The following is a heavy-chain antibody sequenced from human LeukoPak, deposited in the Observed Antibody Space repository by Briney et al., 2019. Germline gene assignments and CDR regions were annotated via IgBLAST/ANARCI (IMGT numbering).Heavy chain of an antibody. CDR3: AREGFAGYSSSWYDY. D-gene: IGHD6-13*01. CDR1: GFTFSNYW. J-gene: IGHJ4*02. Sequence: GGSLRLSCAASGFTFSNYWMTWVRQAPGKGLEWVANIKEDGSDKNYVDSVKGRFTISRDNAKNSLYLQMNSLRAEDTAVYYCAREGFAGYSSSWYDYWGQGTLVTVSS. V-gene: IGHV3-7*01. CDR2: IKEDGSDK.